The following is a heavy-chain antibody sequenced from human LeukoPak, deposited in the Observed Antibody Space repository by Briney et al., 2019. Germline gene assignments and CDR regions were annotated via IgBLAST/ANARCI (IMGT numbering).Heavy chain of an antibody. CDR1: GFTVSSNY. D-gene: IGHD5-24*01. Sequence: GGSLRLSCAASGFTVSSNYMSWVRQAPGKGLEWVSVIYSGGSTYYADSVKGRLTISRDNSKNTLYLQMNSLRAEDTAVYYCAVGERWLQLGFYWGQGTLVTVSS. CDR2: IYSGGST. V-gene: IGHV3-66*01. CDR3: AVGERWLQLGFY. J-gene: IGHJ4*02.